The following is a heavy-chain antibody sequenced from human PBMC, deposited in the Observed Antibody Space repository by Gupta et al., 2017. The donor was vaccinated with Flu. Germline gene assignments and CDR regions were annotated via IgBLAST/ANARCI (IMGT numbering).Heavy chain of an antibody. Sequence: QVQLQESGPGLVKPSGTLSLACAVSGGSIISSNWWSWVRQPPGKGLEWIGEIYHTGSTKYNPSLESRVTISLDKSKNQFFLKVNSVTAADTAVYYCAGYYYDSIRGGSFDYWGQGTLVIVSS. CDR2: IYHTGST. CDR3: AGYYYDSIRGGSFDY. CDR1: GGSIISSNW. D-gene: IGHD3-22*01. V-gene: IGHV4-4*02. J-gene: IGHJ4*02.